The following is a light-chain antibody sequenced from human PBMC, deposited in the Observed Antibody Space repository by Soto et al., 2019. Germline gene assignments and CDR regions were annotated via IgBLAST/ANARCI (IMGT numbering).Light chain of an antibody. CDR3: QHYNELPLT. Sequence: EIVISQYPATLSFSSGERATPSFRASQSVSTNLAWYQQKPGQGPRLLIFGASTRAIGIPARFSGSGSGTDFTLTISSLQSEDFAVYYCQHYNELPLTFGGGTKVDIK. CDR2: GAS. J-gene: IGKJ4*01. V-gene: IGKV3-15*01. CDR1: QSVSTN.